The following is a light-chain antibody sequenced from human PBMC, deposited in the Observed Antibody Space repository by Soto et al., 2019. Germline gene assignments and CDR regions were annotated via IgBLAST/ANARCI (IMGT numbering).Light chain of an antibody. CDR3: TQYGGSPVT. Sequence: IDLTQSPGTLSLSPGERVTLSCRASQSVTTRLAWYQHKPGQAPTLLMSGASNRASGVPARFSGSGSGTDFTLTITRLEPEDFALYYCTQYGGSPVTFGLGTRLEI. V-gene: IGKV3-20*01. CDR1: QSVTTR. CDR2: GAS. J-gene: IGKJ5*01.